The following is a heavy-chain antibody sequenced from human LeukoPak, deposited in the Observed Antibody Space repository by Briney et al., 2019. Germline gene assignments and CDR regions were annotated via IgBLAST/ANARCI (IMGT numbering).Heavy chain of an antibody. V-gene: IGHV5-51*01. J-gene: IGHJ4*02. CDR1: GYSFTSYW. CDR3: ARSYGDYGRFEY. D-gene: IGHD4-17*01. CDR2: IYPADSDT. Sequence: RGESLKISCKGSGYSFTSYWIGWVRQMPGKGLEWMGIIYPADSDTRYSPSFQGQVTISADKSITTAYLQWSSLKASDTAIYYCARSYGDYGRFEYWGQGTLVTVSS.